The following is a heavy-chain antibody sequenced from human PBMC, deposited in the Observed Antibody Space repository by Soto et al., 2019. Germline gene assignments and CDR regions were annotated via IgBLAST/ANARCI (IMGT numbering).Heavy chain of an antibody. CDR1: GFTFNNYD. CDR2: ISGGGDTT. Sequence: EVQLLESGGGLVQPGGSLRLSCAASGFTFNNYDMTWVRQAPGKGLEWVSAISGGGDTTSYADSVKGRFTVSRDGSKSTLYMQMSSVRAEDTALYYCAKGRGGSGSLTPRVDFWGQGTLVTVSP. CDR3: AKGRGGSGSLTPRVDF. D-gene: IGHD3-10*01. J-gene: IGHJ4*02. V-gene: IGHV3-23*01.